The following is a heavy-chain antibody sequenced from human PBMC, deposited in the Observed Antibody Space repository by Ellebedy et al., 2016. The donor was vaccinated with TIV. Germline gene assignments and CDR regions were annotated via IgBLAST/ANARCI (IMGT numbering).Heavy chain of an antibody. CDR1: GYTFTSYA. CDR3: ARDVYIVATIMGDY. J-gene: IGHJ4*02. V-gene: IGHV1-3*01. CDR2: INAGNGNT. D-gene: IGHD5-12*01. Sequence: ASVKVSXXASGYTFTSYAMHWVRQAPGQRLEWMGWINAGNGNTKYSQKFQGRVTVTRDTSASTAYMELSSLRSEDTAVYYCARDVYIVATIMGDYWGQGTLVTVSS.